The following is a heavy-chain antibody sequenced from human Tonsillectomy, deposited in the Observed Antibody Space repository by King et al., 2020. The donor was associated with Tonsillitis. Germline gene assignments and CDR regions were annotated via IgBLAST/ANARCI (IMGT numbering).Heavy chain of an antibody. CDR2: IIPIFGTA. V-gene: IGHV1-69*01. D-gene: IGHD1-1*01. Sequence: VQLVESGPEVKKPGSSVKVSCKASGGTFSSYAISWVRQAPGQGLEWMGGIIPIFGTANYAQKFQGRVTITADEYPSTAYMELSSLRSEDTAVYYCARDEGSGTTGGWFDPWGQGTLVTVSS. J-gene: IGHJ5*02. CDR3: ARDEGSGTTGGWFDP. CDR1: GGTFSSYA.